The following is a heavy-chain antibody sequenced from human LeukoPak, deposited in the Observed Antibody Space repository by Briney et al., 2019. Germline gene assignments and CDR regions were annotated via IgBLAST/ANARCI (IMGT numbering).Heavy chain of an antibody. J-gene: IGHJ3*02. Sequence: PSETLSLTCTVSGGSISSYYWSWIRQPAGKGLEWIGRIYTSGSTNYNPSLKSRVTMSVDTSKNQFSLKLSSVTAADTAEYYCAREDIVVVPVAVGAFDIWGQGTMVTVSS. D-gene: IGHD2-2*01. CDR3: AREDIVVVPVAVGAFDI. CDR1: GGSISSYY. V-gene: IGHV4-4*07. CDR2: IYTSGST.